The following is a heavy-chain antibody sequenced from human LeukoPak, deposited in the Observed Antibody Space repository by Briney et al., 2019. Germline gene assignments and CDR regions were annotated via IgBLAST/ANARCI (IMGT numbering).Heavy chain of an antibody. J-gene: IGHJ4*02. V-gene: IGHV3-11*01. CDR2: ISSSGSTI. D-gene: IGHD3-22*01. CDR1: GFTFSDYY. Sequence: GGSLRLSCAASGFTFSDYYMSWIRQAPGKGLEWVSYISSSGSTIYYADSVKGRFTISRDNAKNSLYLQMNSLRAEDTAVYYCARVLDYYDSSGPTDYWGQGTLVTVSS. CDR3: ARVLDYYDSSGPTDY.